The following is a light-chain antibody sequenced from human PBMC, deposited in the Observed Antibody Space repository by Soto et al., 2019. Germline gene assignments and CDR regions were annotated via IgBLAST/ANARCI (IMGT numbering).Light chain of an antibody. CDR1: QSVSSSY. J-gene: IGKJ1*01. CDR2: GAS. Sequence: EIVLTQSPGTLSLSPGERATLSCRASQSVSSSYLAWYQQKPGQAPRLLIYGASSRATGIPDRFSGSGSGTAFTLSISRLEPEDFAVYYCQQYGSSRTFCQGTKVEIK. V-gene: IGKV3-20*01. CDR3: QQYGSSRT.